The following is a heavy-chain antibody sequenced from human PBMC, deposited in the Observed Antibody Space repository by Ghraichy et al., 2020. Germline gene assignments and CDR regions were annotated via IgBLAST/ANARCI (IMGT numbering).Heavy chain of an antibody. D-gene: IGHD3-10*01. CDR2: INPDSGAT. Sequence: ASVKVSCKAYGYTFTAYYVHWVRQAPGQGLEWMGWINPDSGATHSPQKFQGRVTMTRDTSISTAYMDLSRLRSDDTAVYFCARIMRGSSNFDLWGRGTQVTVSS. V-gene: IGHV1-2*02. J-gene: IGHJ2*01. CDR3: ARIMRGSSNFDL. CDR1: GYTFTAYY.